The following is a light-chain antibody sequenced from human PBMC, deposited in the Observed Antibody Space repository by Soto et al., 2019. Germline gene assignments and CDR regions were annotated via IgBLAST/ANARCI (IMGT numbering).Light chain of an antibody. V-gene: IGKV1-5*03. CDR1: QNIRSS. CDR3: QQYSSHIYT. CDR2: RAS. J-gene: IGKJ2*01. Sequence: DIQMTQSPSTLSASVGDRVTITCRASQNIRSSLAWYQQKSGKTPKVLIHRASSLKSGVPSRFSGSGSGTEFTLTISSLQPDDFATYYCQQYSSHIYTFGHGTKLEIK.